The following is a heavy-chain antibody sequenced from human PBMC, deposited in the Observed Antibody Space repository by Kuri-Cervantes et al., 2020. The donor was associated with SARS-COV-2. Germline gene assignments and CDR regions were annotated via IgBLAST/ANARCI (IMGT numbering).Heavy chain of an antibody. V-gene: IGHV3-48*02. Sequence: GGSLRLSCAASGFTFSSYSMNWVRQAPGKGLGWVSYISSSSSTIYYADSVKGRFTISRDNAKNSLYLQMNSLRDEDTAVYYWAREGVREIYYDYYYGMDVWGQGTPVTVSS. CDR1: GFTFSSYS. J-gene: IGHJ6*02. CDR3: AREGVREIYYDYYYGMDV. D-gene: IGHD2-8*01. CDR2: ISSSSSTI.